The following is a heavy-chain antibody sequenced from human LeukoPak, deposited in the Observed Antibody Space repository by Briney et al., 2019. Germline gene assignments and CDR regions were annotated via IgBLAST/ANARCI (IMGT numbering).Heavy chain of an antibody. CDR3: ARDGSSPQYFHH. J-gene: IGHJ1*01. V-gene: IGHV3-74*01. CDR2: ISPDGSSA. CDR1: GFTFSSYW. Sequence: PGGSLRLSCAASGFTFSSYWMHWVRQAPGKGLVWVSRISPDGSSALYADSVKGRFTISRDNAKNSLYLQMNSLRAEDTAVYYCARDGSSPQYFHHWGQGTLVTVSS. D-gene: IGHD1-1*01.